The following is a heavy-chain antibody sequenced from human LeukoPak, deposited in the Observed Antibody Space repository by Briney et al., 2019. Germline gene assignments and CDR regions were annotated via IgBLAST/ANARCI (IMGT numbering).Heavy chain of an antibody. Sequence: ASVRVSCKASGYIFTGYYIHWVRQVPGQGPEWMRIIDPNGGSTSYALKFQGRLTLTRDTSTSTVFMDLSSLRSEDTPIYYCVRIGYSSGWYSGPYDYWGQGTLVTVSS. J-gene: IGHJ4*02. CDR3: VRIGYSSGWYSGPYDY. CDR2: IDPNGGST. D-gene: IGHD6-19*01. CDR1: GYIFTGYY. V-gene: IGHV1-46*01.